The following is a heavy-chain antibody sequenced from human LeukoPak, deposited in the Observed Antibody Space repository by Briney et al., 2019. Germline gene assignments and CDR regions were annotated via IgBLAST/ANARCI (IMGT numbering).Heavy chain of an antibody. CDR3: ARDLIIAAAGRGGDWFDP. Sequence: SQTLSLTCTVSGGSISSCDYYWIWIRQPPGKGLEWFGSIYYSGSTYDNPSLKSRVTITVDTSKNQFSLKLSSVTAADTAVYYCARDLIIAAAGRGGDWFDPWGQGTLVTVS. D-gene: IGHD6-13*01. CDR1: GGSISSCDYY. V-gene: IGHV4-30-4*08. CDR2: IYYSGST. J-gene: IGHJ5*02.